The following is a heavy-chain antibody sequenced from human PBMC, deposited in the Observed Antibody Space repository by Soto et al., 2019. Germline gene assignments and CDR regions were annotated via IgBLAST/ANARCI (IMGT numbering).Heavy chain of an antibody. J-gene: IGHJ6*02. CDR1: GGTFSSYA. CDR3: ARSPRYYDILTGYGSPPAYYGMDV. V-gene: IGHV1-69*01. Sequence: QVQLVQSGAEVKKPGSSVKVSCKASGGTFSSYAISWVRQAPGQGLEWMGGIIPIFGTANYAQKFQGRVTITADESTSTAYMELSSLRSEDTAVYYCARSPRYYDILTGYGSPPAYYGMDVWGQGTTVTVSS. D-gene: IGHD3-9*01. CDR2: IIPIFGTA.